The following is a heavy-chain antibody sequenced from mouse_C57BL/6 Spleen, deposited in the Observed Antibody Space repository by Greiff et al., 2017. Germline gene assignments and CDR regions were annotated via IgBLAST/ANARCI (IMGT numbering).Heavy chain of an antibody. V-gene: IGHV1-64*01. CDR2: IHPNSGST. CDR3: ARRGKNYGSSPAYFDD. D-gene: IGHD1-1*01. Sequence: QVQLQQPGAELVKPGASVKLSCKASGYTFTSYWMHWVKQRPGQGLEWIGMIHPNSGSTNYNEKFKSKATLTVDKSSSTAYMQLSSLTSEDSAVYYCARRGKNYGSSPAYFDDWGQGTTLTVSS. J-gene: IGHJ2*01. CDR1: GYTFTSYW.